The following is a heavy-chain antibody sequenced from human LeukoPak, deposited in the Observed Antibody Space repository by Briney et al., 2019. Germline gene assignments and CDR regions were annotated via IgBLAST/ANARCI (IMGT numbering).Heavy chain of an antibody. Sequence: RASVKVSCKVSGYTLTELSMHWVRQAPGKGLEWMGGFDPEDVETIYAQKFQGRVTMTEDTYTDTAYMELSSLRSEDTAVYYCATYSGYAAYWGQGTLVSVSS. J-gene: IGHJ4*02. V-gene: IGHV1-24*01. D-gene: IGHD5-12*01. CDR1: GYTLTELS. CDR3: ATYSGYAAY. CDR2: FDPEDVET.